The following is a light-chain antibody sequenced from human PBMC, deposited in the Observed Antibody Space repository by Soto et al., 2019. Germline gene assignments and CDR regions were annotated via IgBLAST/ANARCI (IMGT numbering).Light chain of an antibody. Sequence: DIQMTQSPSSLSASVGDRVTITCRASQSIGAYLNWHQHKPGKAPKLLIYATSSLESGVPSRFSGGRSGTHFTLTINNLQPEDFATYYCQQGHHPPLGFSFGGGTKVEIK. CDR3: QQGHHPPLGFS. J-gene: IGKJ4*01. V-gene: IGKV1-39*01. CDR2: ATS. CDR1: QSIGAY.